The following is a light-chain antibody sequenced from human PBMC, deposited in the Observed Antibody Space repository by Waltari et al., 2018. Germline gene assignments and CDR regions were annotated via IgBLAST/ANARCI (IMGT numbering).Light chain of an antibody. CDR3: CSYAAGGSSVL. CDR1: SSDVGSYNL. J-gene: IGLJ2*01. Sequence: QSALTQPASVSGSPGQSITISCTGTSSDVGSYNLVSWYQQHPGKVPKHMIYEDSKRPSGVSNRFSGSKSGNTAYLTISELQAEDEADYYCCSYAAGGSSVLFGGGTKLTVL. CDR2: EDS. V-gene: IGLV2-23*01.